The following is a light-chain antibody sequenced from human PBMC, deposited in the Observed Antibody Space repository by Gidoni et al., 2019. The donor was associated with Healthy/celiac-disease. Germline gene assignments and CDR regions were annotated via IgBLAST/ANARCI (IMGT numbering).Light chain of an antibody. V-gene: IGKV1-8*01. CDR1: QGISSY. J-gene: IGKJ1*01. CDR3: QQYYSYPRT. Sequence: AIRITQSPSSLSASTGDRVTITCRASQGISSYLAWYQQTPGKAPKLLIYAASTLQSGVPSRFSGSGSGTDFTLTISCLQSEDFATYYCQQYYSYPRTFXQXTKVEIK. CDR2: AAS.